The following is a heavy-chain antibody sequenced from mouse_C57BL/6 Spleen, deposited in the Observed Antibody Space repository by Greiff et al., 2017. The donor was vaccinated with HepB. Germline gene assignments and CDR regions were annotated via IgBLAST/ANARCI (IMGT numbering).Heavy chain of an antibody. CDR2: INPNNGGT. CDR3: ARGRGYEYYFDD. Sequence: VQLQQSGPELVKPGASVKISCKASGYTFTDYYMNWVKQSHGKSLEWIGDINPNNGGTSYNQKFKGKATLTVDKSSSTAYMELRSLTSEDSAVYYCARGRGYEYYFDDWGQGTTLTVSS. V-gene: IGHV1-26*01. D-gene: IGHD2-2*01. CDR1: GYTFTDYY. J-gene: IGHJ2*01.